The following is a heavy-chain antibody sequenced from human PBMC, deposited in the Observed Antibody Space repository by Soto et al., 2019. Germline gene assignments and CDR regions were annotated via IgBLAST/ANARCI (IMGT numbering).Heavy chain of an antibody. D-gene: IGHD4-17*01. CDR3: ASRPYGLTGYFDY. CDR2: FSYSGRT. Sequence: SETLSLTCSVSGGSITTYYWSWIRQSPGKGLEWIGYFSYSGRTNYNPSIKSRVTIAGDTSQNQFSVRLRSVTAADTAVYYCASRPYGLTGYFDYWGQGALVTVSS. J-gene: IGHJ4*02. CDR1: GGSITTYY. V-gene: IGHV4-59*01.